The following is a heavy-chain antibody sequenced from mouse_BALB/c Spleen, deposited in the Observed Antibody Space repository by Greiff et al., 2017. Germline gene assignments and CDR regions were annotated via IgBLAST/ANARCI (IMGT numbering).Heavy chain of an antibody. D-gene: IGHD1-1*01. CDR1: GFTFSSYT. J-gene: IGHJ4*01. Sequence: EVQVVESGGGLVKPGGSLKLSCAASGFTFSSYTMSWVRQTPEKRLEWVATISSGGSYTYYPDSVKGRFTISRDNARNILYLQMSSLRSEDTAMYYCARGTYYGSSHYYAMDYWGQGTSVTVSS. CDR3: ARGTYYGSSHYYAMDY. CDR2: ISSGGSYT. V-gene: IGHV5-9-3*01.